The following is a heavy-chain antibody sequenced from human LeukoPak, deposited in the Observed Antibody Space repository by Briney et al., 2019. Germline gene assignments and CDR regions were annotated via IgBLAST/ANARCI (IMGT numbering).Heavy chain of an antibody. J-gene: IGHJ6*02. D-gene: IGHD6-6*01. V-gene: IGHV1-69*04. CDR2: IIPIFGIA. CDR1: GGTFSSYA. CDR3: ARAGSVPEYSSSPSSIYYYGMDV. Sequence: GASVKVSCKASGGTFSSYAISWVRQASGQGLEWMGRIIPIFGIANYAQKFQGRVTITADKSTSTAYMELSGLRSEDTAVYYCARAGSVPEYSSSPSSIYYYGMDVWGQGTTVTVSS.